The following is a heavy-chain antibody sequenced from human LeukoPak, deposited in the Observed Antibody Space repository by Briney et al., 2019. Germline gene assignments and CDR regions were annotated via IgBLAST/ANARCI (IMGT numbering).Heavy chain of an antibody. V-gene: IGHV4-34*01. Sequence: SETLSLTCAVYGGSFSDYYWSWIRQPPGKGLEWIGEINHSGSTNYNPSLKSRVTISVATSKNQFSLKLSSVTAADTAVYYCARDQVVMITFGGVIEQRYYGMDVWGQGTTVTVSS. CDR1: GGSFSDYY. CDR3: ARDQVVMITFGGVIEQRYYGMDV. D-gene: IGHD3-16*02. J-gene: IGHJ6*02. CDR2: INHSGST.